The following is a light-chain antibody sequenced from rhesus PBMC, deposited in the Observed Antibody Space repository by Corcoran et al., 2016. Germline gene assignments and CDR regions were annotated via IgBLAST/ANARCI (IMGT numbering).Light chain of an antibody. CDR2: DES. J-gene: IGKJ4*01. Sequence: EIVMTQSPATLSLSPGERATLSCRASQSCHSNLAWYQQTPGQAPRRLIYDESNRATGIPDRFSGSGSGTVFTLTISNLEPEDVGVYYCQQESTWPLTFGGGTKVEIK. CDR3: QQESTWPLT. CDR1: QSCHSN. V-gene: IGKV3-35*01.